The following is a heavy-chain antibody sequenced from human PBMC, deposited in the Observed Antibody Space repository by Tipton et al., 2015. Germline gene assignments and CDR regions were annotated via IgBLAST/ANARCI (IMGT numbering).Heavy chain of an antibody. CDR1: GFTFDDYA. CDR2: ITGDGDTT. J-gene: IGHJ4*02. D-gene: IGHD3-10*01. CDR3: AKDKGHGSGSHYNFGGLDC. Sequence: SLRLSCAASGFTFDDYAMHWVRQIPGKGLEWVSLITGDGDTTYYPDSLKGRFSVSRDNSKNSLYLQMNNVRVEDTALYYCAKDKGHGSGSHYNFGGLDCWGQGTLATVSS. V-gene: IGHV3-43D*04.